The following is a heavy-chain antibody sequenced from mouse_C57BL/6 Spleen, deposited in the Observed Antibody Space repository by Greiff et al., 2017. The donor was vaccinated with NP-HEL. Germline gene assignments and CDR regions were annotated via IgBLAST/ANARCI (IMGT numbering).Heavy chain of an antibody. CDR3: AREGGTRKLDY. D-gene: IGHD1-1*01. CDR1: GYTFTDYS. CDR2: INPNNGGT. J-gene: IGHJ3*01. V-gene: IGHV1-26*01. Sequence: EVQLQQSGPELVKPGASVKISCKASGYTFTDYSMNWVKQSPGQGLEWIGDINPNNGGTSYNQKFKGKATLTVDKSSSTAYMELRSLTSEDSAVYCCAREGGTRKLDYWGQGTMVTVSA.